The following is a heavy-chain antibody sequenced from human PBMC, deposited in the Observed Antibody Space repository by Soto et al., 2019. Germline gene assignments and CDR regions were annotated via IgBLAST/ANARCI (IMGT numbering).Heavy chain of an antibody. CDR2: ISSSSNTI. CDR1: GFTFSSYS. CDR3: ARSLYGLDY. Sequence: QPGGSLRLSCAVSGFTFSSYSVNWVRQTPRKGLEWVSYISSSSNTIYYADSVKGRFTVSTDNAKNSLYLQMNSLRDEDTAVYYCARSLYGLDYWSQGTLVTVSS. D-gene: IGHD3-10*01. J-gene: IGHJ4*02. V-gene: IGHV3-48*02.